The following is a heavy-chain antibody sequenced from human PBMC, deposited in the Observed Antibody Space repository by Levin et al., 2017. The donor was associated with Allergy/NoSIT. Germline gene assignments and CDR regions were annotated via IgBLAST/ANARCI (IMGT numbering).Heavy chain of an antibody. V-gene: IGHV3-53*01. CDR1: GFTVSSNY. D-gene: IGHD3-10*01. CDR2: IYSGGST. Sequence: GESLKISCAASGFTVSSNYMSWVRQAPGKGLEWVSVIYSGGSTYYADSVKGRFTISRDNSKNTLYLQMNSLRAEDTAVYYCARDLWFGGKPWGQGTLVTVSS. CDR3: ARDLWFGGKP. J-gene: IGHJ5*02.